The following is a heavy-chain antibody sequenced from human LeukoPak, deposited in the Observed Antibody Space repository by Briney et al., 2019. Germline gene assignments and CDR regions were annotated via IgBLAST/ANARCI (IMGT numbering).Heavy chain of an antibody. CDR1: GFTFSRYS. CDR3: ARVETYETGEFDY. Sequence: GGSLRLSCAASGFTFSRYSISWVRQAPGKGLECVSFISSSSSYIYYADSVKGRFTISRDNAKNSLYLQMNSLRAEDTAVYYCARVETYETGEFDYWGQGTLVTVSS. D-gene: IGHD3-16*01. CDR2: ISSSSSYI. J-gene: IGHJ4*02. V-gene: IGHV3-21*01.